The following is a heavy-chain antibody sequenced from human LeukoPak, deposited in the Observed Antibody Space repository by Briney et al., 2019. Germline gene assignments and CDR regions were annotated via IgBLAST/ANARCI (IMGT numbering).Heavy chain of an antibody. CDR3: AKFGEASYYDILTGYSDY. J-gene: IGHJ4*02. CDR1: GFTFSSYA. V-gene: IGHV3-23*01. CDR2: ISGSGGST. Sequence: PGGSLRLSCAASGFTFSSYAMSWVRQAPGKGLEWVSAISGSGGSTYYADSVKGRFTISRDNSKNTLYLQMNSLRAEDTAVYYCAKFGEASYYDILTGYSDYWGQGTLVTVSS. D-gene: IGHD3-9*01.